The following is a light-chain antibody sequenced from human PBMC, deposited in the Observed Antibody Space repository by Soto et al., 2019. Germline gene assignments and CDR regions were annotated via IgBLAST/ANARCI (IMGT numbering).Light chain of an antibody. J-gene: IGKJ4*01. CDR1: QGIGVY. V-gene: IGKV1-27*01. Sequence: DIPMTQSPSSLSASLGDRVTITCRASQGIGVYLAWFQQKPGKVPRLLIYAASALQSGVPSRFSGGGSGTDFTLTINSLQPEDVATYYCQKYNSAPLTFGGGTKVEIK. CDR3: QKYNSAPLT. CDR2: AAS.